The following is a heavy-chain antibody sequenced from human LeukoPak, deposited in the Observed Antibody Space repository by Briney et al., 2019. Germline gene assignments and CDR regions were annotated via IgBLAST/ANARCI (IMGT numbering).Heavy chain of an antibody. V-gene: IGHV5-51*01. D-gene: IGHD2-2*01. CDR2: IYPGDSDT. Sequence: GESVKISCKGSGYSFTSYWIGWVRQMPGKGLEWMGIIYPGDSDTRYSPSFQGQVTISADKSISTAYLQWSSLKASDTAMYYCARQAQYCSSTSCPAGYYYGMDVWGQGTTVTVSS. CDR1: GYSFTSYW. J-gene: IGHJ6*02. CDR3: ARQAQYCSSTSCPAGYYYGMDV.